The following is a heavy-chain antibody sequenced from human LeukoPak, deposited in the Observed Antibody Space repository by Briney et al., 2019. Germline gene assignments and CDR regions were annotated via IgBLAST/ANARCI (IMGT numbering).Heavy chain of an antibody. V-gene: IGHV4-59*12. CDR3: ARGLPDDDFWSGYYPA. D-gene: IGHD3-3*01. CDR2: IYSSGST. CDR1: GGSISTYY. Sequence: PSETLSLTCTVSGGSISTYYWSWIRQPPGKDLEWLGYIYSSGSTNYNPSLKSRVTISVDTSKNQFSLKLSSVTAADTAVYYCARGLPDDDFWSGYYPAWGQGTLVTVSS. J-gene: IGHJ5*02.